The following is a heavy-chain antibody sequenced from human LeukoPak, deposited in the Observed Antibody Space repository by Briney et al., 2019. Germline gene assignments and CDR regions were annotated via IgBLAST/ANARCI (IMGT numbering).Heavy chain of an antibody. CDR3: ARGTMVRGVIIAYYFDY. J-gene: IGHJ4*02. V-gene: IGHV3-21*01. D-gene: IGHD3-10*01. CDR2: ISSSSYI. CDR1: GFTFSSYS. Sequence: GGSLRLSCAASGFTFSSYSMNWVRQAPGKGLEWVSSISSSSYIYYADSVKGRFTISRDNAKNSLYLQMNSLRAEDTAVYYCARGTMVRGVIIAYYFDYWGQGTLSPSPQ.